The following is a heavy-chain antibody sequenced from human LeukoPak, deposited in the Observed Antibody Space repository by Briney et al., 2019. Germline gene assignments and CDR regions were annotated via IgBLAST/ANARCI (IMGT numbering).Heavy chain of an antibody. J-gene: IGHJ4*02. V-gene: IGHV1-18*01. Sequence: ASVKVSCKASGYTFSTYGIGWVRQAPGQGLEWMGWISTYNGNTNYAQKLQGRVTMTTDTSTSTAYMELRSLRSDDTAVYYCARGTTADIDYWGQGTLVTVSS. CDR2: ISTYNGNT. CDR1: GYTFSTYG. D-gene: IGHD5-12*01. CDR3: ARGTTADIDY.